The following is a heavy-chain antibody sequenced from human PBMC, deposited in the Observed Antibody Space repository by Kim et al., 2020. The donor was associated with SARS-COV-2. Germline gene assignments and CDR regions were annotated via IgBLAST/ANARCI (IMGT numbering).Heavy chain of an antibody. V-gene: IGHV3-23*01. Sequence: ADSVKGRFTISRDNSKNTLYLQMNSLRAEDTAVYYCAKSMVRGVIRWFDPWGQGTLVTVSS. CDR3: AKSMVRGVIRWFDP. D-gene: IGHD3-10*01. J-gene: IGHJ5*02.